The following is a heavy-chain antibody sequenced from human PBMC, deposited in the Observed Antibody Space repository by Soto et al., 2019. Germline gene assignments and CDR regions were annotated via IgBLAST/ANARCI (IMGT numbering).Heavy chain of an antibody. D-gene: IGHD6-25*01. J-gene: IGHJ6*02. CDR2: ISYDGSNK. Sequence: GGSLRLSCAASGFTFSSYGMHWVRQAPGKGLEWVAVISYDGSNKYYADSVKGRFTISRDNSKNTLYLQMNSLRAEDTAVYYCAKDPTPIASSEYYYGMDVWGQGTTVTVYS. CDR3: AKDPTPIASSEYYYGMDV. V-gene: IGHV3-30*18. CDR1: GFTFSSYG.